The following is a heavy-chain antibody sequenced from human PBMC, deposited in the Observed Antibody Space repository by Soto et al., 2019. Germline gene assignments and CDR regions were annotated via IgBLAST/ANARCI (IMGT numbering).Heavy chain of an antibody. J-gene: IGHJ3*02. CDR1: GFTVSSNY. Sequence: GGSLRLSCAASGFTVSSNYMSWVRQAPGKGLEWVSVIYSGGSTYYADSVKGRFTISRDNSKNTLYLQMNSLRAEDTAVYYCARARDYYDSSDYYPDAFDIWGQGTMVTVSS. CDR2: IYSGGST. V-gene: IGHV3-53*01. D-gene: IGHD3-22*01. CDR3: ARARDYYDSSDYYPDAFDI.